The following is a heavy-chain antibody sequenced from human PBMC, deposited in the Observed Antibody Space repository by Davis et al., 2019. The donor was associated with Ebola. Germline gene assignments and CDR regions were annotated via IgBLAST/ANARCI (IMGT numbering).Heavy chain of an antibody. CDR3: ARAQFPTTSDH. CDR2: ISTYYDNT. CDR1: GYTFTNYG. Sequence: ASVKVSCKASGYTFTNYGITWVRQAPGQGLEWMGWISTYYDNTNYAQNVQGRVTMTTDTSTSTAYMEVGSLRSDDTAVYYCARAQFPTTSDHWGQGTLVTVSS. V-gene: IGHV1-18*04. J-gene: IGHJ4*02. D-gene: IGHD1-1*01.